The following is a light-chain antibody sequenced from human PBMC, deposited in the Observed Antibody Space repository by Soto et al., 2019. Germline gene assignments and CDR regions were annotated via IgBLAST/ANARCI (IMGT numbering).Light chain of an antibody. CDR2: GAS. CDR3: QQSFTTPHT. J-gene: IGKJ2*01. V-gene: IGKV1-39*01. CDR1: QSVSTY. Sequence: DIQMTQSPSSLSASVGDRVTITCRASQSVSTYLNWYQQKPGKAPKLLIYGASSLQSGVPSRVSGSGSGTDFTLTISSLQPEDFATYYCQQSFTTPHTFGQGTKLEIK.